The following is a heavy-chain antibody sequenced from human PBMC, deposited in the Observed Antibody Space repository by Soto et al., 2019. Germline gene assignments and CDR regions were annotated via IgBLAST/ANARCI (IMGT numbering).Heavy chain of an antibody. D-gene: IGHD3-16*01. J-gene: IGHJ4*02. CDR2: ISAYNGNT. CDR3: ERDIFMIKFGGVILDY. Sequence: ASVKVSCKASGYTFTSYGISWVRQAPGQGLEWMGWISAYNGNTDYAQKLQGRVTMTTDTSTSTAYMELRSLRSDDTAVYYCERDIFMIKFGGVILDYCGQRNLVPVSA. V-gene: IGHV1-18*01. CDR1: GYTFTSYG.